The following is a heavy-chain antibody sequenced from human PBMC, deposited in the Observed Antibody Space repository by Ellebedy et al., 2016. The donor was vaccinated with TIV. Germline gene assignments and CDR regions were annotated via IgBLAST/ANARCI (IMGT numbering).Heavy chain of an antibody. Sequence: GESLKISCAASRFTFSSYAMSWVRQAPGKGPEWVSAVSDSGTITYYADSVKGRFTISRDNSKNTLYLQMNSLRAEDTAVYYCGRFFDYWGQGTLVTVSS. CDR3: GRFFDY. J-gene: IGHJ4*02. CDR1: RFTFSSYA. CDR2: VSDSGTIT. V-gene: IGHV3-23*01.